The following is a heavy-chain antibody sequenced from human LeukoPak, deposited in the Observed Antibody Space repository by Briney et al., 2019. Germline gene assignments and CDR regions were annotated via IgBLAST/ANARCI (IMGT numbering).Heavy chain of an antibody. CDR2: IKQDGSEK. V-gene: IGHV3-7*05. D-gene: IGHD5-24*01. J-gene: IGHJ5*02. CDR3: ARASDPWLQLT. Sequence: GGSLTLSCAASGFTFSNYWMIWVRQAPGKGLEWVGNIKQDGSEKWYAYSVRGRFSISGDNAQTSLYLQMNSRRAEDTAVYYCARASDPWLQLTWGQGTLVTVSS. CDR1: GFTFSNYW.